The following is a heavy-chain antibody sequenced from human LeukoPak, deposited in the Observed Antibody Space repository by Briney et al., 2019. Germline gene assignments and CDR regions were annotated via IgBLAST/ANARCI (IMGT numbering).Heavy chain of an antibody. D-gene: IGHD3-10*01. J-gene: IGHJ4*02. Sequence: GGSLRLSCAASGFTFSSYAMSWVRQAPGKGLEWVSAISGSGGSTYHADSVKGRFTISRDNSKNTLYLQMNSLRAEDTAVYYCARESRFGESFFDYWGQGTLVTVSS. V-gene: IGHV3-23*01. CDR3: ARESRFGESFFDY. CDR1: GFTFSSYA. CDR2: ISGSGGST.